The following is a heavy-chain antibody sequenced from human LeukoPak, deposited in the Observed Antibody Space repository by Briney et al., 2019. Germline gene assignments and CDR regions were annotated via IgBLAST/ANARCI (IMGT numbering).Heavy chain of an antibody. CDR1: GFTFSNYA. D-gene: IGHD6-19*01. J-gene: IGHJ1*01. CDR3: VKDASSGWSEDEYFQH. Sequence: PGGSLRLSCAASGFTFSNYAMHWVRQAPGKGLEYVSAISNNGGSTYYADSVKGRFTISRDTSKNTLYLQMSSLRAEDTAVYYCVKDASSGWSEDEYFQHWGQGTLVTVSS. V-gene: IGHV3-64D*06. CDR2: ISNNGGST.